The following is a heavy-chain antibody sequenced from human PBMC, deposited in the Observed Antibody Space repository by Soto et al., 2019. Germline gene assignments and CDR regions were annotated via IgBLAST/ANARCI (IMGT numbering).Heavy chain of an antibody. V-gene: IGHV1-18*04. Sequence: GASVKFYCKASGYTFTSYGISWVRQAPGQGLEWMGWISAYNGNTNYAQKLQGRVTMTTDTSTSTAYMELRSLRSDDTAVYYCARDKRGGYSGYEFTWPGYYFDYWGQGTLVTVSS. J-gene: IGHJ4*02. CDR2: ISAYNGNT. CDR1: GYTFTSYG. D-gene: IGHD5-12*01. CDR3: ARDKRGGYSGYEFTWPGYYFDY.